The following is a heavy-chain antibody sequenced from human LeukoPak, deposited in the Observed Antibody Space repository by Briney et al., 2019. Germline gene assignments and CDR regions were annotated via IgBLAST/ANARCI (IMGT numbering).Heavy chain of an antibody. V-gene: IGHV3-48*01. Sequence: GGSLRLSCAASGFTFSSYSMNWVRQAPGKGLEWVSYISSSSSTIYYADSVKGRFTISRDNAKNSLYLQMNSLRAEDTAVYYCAIVEQQLVPPYYYMDVWGKGTTVTVSS. D-gene: IGHD6-13*01. CDR3: AIVEQQLVPPYYYMDV. CDR1: GFTFSSYS. J-gene: IGHJ6*03. CDR2: ISSSSSTI.